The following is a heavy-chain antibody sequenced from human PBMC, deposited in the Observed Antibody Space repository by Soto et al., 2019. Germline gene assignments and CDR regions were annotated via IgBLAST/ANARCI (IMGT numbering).Heavy chain of an antibody. CDR1: GGSFSVYF. D-gene: IGHD2-21*02. Sequence: PSETLSLTCAVYGGSFSVYFWNWIRQPPGKGLEWIGEINHSGSTNYSPSLKSRVTISLDTSKKQFSLELSSVTAADTAVYYCARGKEVTAVFSYYDKMDVWGQGTTVTVSS. CDR3: ARGKEVTAVFSYYDKMDV. J-gene: IGHJ6*02. CDR2: INHSGST. V-gene: IGHV4-34*01.